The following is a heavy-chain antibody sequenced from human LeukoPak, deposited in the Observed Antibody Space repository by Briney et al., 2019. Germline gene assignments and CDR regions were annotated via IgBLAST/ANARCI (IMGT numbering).Heavy chain of an antibody. Sequence: PGGSLRLSCAASGFTFSDYYMSWIRQAPGKGLEWVSVIYSGGSTHHADSVKGRFTISRDQSKNTLYLLMNSLRAEDTAVYYCARYSEVGSSAYYPEFFYFDHWGQGTLVTVSS. CDR3: ARYSEVGSSAYYPEFFYFDH. V-gene: IGHV3-66*01. CDR2: IYSGGST. CDR1: GFTFSDYY. J-gene: IGHJ4*02. D-gene: IGHD3-22*01.